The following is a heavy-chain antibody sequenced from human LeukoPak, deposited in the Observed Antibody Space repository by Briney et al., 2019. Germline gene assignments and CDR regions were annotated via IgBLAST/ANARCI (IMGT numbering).Heavy chain of an antibody. J-gene: IGHJ4*02. CDR2: IYHSGST. V-gene: IGHV4-30-2*01. CDR1: GGSISSGGYS. D-gene: IGHD4-17*01. Sequence: SQTLSLTCAVSGGSISSGGYSWRWLRQPPGKGLEWIGYIYHSGSTYYNPSLKSRVTISVDRSKNQFSLKLSSVTAADTAVYYCARVGYGDYGADYWGQGTLVTVSS. CDR3: ARVGYGDYGADY.